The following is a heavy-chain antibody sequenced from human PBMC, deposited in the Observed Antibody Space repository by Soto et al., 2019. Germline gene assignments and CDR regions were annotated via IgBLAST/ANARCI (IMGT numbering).Heavy chain of an antibody. Sequence: QVQLQESGPGLVKPSETLSLTCTVSGGSISGYYWSWIRQPPGTGLEWIDYIYYNGSTNYNHSLKSRVTISVDTSKNQFSLKLSSVTASDTAGYYCAGLTDWCGGCRHFDSWGQGTLVTVSS. J-gene: IGHJ5*01. V-gene: IGHV4-59*01. CDR1: GGSISGYY. D-gene: IGHD2-15*01. CDR2: IYYNGST. CDR3: AGLTDWCGGCRHFDS.